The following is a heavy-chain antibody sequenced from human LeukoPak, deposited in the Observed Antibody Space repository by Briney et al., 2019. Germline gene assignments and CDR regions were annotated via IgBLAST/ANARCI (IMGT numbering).Heavy chain of an antibody. Sequence: GGSLRLSCAASGFTFSSYAMTWVRQAPGKGLEWVSSFSFNGESTYYADSVKGRFTISRDNAKNSLYLQMNSLRAEDTAVYYCARHLAGDWGQGTLVTVSS. CDR3: ARHLAGD. J-gene: IGHJ4*02. V-gene: IGHV3-23*01. CDR2: FSFNGEST. D-gene: IGHD3-10*01. CDR1: GFTFSSYA.